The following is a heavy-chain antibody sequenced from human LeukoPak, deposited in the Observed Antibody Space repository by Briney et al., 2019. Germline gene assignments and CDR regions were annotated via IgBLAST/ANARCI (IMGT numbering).Heavy chain of an antibody. D-gene: IGHD2-2*01. J-gene: IGHJ4*02. CDR3: ARVDGYCSSTSCYQGGDY. CDR2: ISPNTGVT. V-gene: IGHV1-2*02. CDR1: GYTFSAYY. Sequence: ASVKVSCKTSGYTFSAYYMHWVRQAPGEGLEWMGWISPNTGVTNYAQKFQGRVTMTRDTSINTAYMELSRLTSDDTAVYYWARVDGYCSSTSCYQGGDYWGQGTLVTVSS.